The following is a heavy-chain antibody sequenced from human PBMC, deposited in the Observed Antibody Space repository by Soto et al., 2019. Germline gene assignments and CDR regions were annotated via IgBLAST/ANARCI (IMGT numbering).Heavy chain of an antibody. CDR1: GYSFRIYA. Sequence: QALLGQSESGVKEPGASVRIYCRASGYSFRIYAVHGVRQAPGKSPEWLGWFNAGSGKAQSSQGLEDRITITSDTSASTVSMDLRSLPSEATGVYYWAREVERLAGDLWGQGTVGTFAP. V-gene: IGHV1-3*01. J-gene: IGHJ5*02. CDR2: FNAGSGKA. CDR3: AREVERLAGDL. D-gene: IGHD6-19*01.